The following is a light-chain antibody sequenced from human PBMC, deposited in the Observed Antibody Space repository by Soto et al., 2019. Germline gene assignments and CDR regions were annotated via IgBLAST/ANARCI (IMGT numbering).Light chain of an antibody. CDR3: SSYTSRSTLYV. V-gene: IGLV2-14*01. CDR2: EVS. J-gene: IGLJ1*01. CDR1: SSDVGGYNY. Sequence: QSVLAQPASVSGSPGQSITISCTGTSSDVGGYNYVSWYQQHPGKAPKLMIYEVSNRPSGVSTRFSGSKSGNTASLTISGLQAEDEADYYCSSYTSRSTLYVFGTGTKVTVL.